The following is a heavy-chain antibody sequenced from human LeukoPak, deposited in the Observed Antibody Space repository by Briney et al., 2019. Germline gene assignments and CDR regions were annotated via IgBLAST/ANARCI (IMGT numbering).Heavy chain of an antibody. Sequence: GGSLRLSCAASGFTFSNAWMNWVRQAPGKGLEWVGRVRSKTDGGTTDYAAPVKGRFTISRDDSKNTLYLQMNSLKTEDTAVYYCTTDPAPIVGATPMTLSAFDIWGQGTMVTVSS. V-gene: IGHV3-15*01. J-gene: IGHJ3*02. D-gene: IGHD1-26*01. CDR3: TTDPAPIVGATPMTLSAFDI. CDR1: GFTFSNAW. CDR2: VRSKTDGGTT.